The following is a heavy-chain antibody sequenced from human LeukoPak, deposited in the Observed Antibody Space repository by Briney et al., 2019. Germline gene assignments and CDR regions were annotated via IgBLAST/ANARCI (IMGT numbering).Heavy chain of an antibody. CDR2: IHYSGRS. D-gene: IGHD6-6*01. V-gene: IGHV4-39*01. CDR1: GVSISGTTYY. CDR3: ARHNGPRKHLVPYYFDS. J-gene: IGHJ4*02. Sequence: SETLSLTCAVSGVSISGTTYYWGWIRQSPGKGLEWIGSIHYSGRSYSNPSLKSRVTLSVDTSQNHFSLKLTSVTATDTTLYYCARHNGPRKHLVPYYFDSWGQGTLVTVSS.